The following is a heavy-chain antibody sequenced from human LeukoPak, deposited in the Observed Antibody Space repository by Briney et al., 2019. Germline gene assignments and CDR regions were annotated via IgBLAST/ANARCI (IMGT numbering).Heavy chain of an antibody. CDR1: GDTFTSYY. CDR3: AIGSYGYSYGYYYYYYMDV. CDR2: IDPNRGST. V-gene: IGHV1-46*03. J-gene: IGHJ6*03. D-gene: IGHD5-18*01. Sequence: ASVKVSCKASGDTFTSYYMYWVRQAPGQGLEWMRIIDPNRGSTSYAQKFQGRVTMTRDMPTSTVYMELSSLRSEDTAVYYCAIGSYGYSYGYYYYYYMDVWGKGTTVTVSS.